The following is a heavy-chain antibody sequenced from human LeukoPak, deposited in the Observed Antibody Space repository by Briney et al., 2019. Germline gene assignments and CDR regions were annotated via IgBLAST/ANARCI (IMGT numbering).Heavy chain of an antibody. CDR1: GYTLTELS. Sequence: ASVKVSCKVSGYTLTELSMHWVRQAPGEGLEWMGGFDPEDGETIYAQKFQGRVTMTEDTSTDTAYMELSSLRSEDTAVYYCATGDGGGSYYRYDYWGQGTLVTVSS. J-gene: IGHJ4*02. V-gene: IGHV1-24*01. D-gene: IGHD1-26*01. CDR2: FDPEDGET. CDR3: ATGDGGGSYYRYDY.